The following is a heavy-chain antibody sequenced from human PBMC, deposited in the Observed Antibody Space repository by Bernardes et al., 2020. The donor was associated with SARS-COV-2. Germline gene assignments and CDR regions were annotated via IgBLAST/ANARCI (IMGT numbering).Heavy chain of an antibody. CDR3: ARGSGLVATPPILDY. CDR2: ISAYNGNT. D-gene: IGHD5-12*01. V-gene: IGHV1-18*01. CDR1: GYTFASYG. Sequence: ASVKVSCKASGYTFASYGLNWVRQAPGPGPEWLGWISAYNGNTNYVQKFQGRLTMITDTSTTTAYMELRSLTSDDTAVYYCARGSGLVATPPILDYWGQGTLVTGSS. J-gene: IGHJ4*02.